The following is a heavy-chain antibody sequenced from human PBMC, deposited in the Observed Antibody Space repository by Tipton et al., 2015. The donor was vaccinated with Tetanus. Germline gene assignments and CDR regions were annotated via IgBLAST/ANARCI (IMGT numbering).Heavy chain of an antibody. CDR1: GYTFTNYH. CDR2: IDPKSGDT. Sequence: QLVQSGAEVKKPGASVRVSCKPSGYTFTNYHVQWVRQAPGQGLEWMGWIDPKSGDTDFAQRFQGRVTMTRDSSISTAYMELSRLRSDDTAVYYCARDAGPAGGGSFVYWRQATLVTVAS. J-gene: IGHJ4*02. CDR3: ARDAGPAGGGSFVY. D-gene: IGHD3-16*01. V-gene: IGHV1-2*02.